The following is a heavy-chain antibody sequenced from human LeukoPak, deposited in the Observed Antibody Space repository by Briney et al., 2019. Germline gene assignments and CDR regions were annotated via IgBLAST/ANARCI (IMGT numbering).Heavy chain of an antibody. CDR3: AKEGSYYDILTGSQIPFDP. CDR1: GFTFSSYA. CDR2: ISGSGGTT. D-gene: IGHD3-9*01. V-gene: IGHV3-23*01. J-gene: IGHJ5*02. Sequence: GGSLRLSCAASGFTFSSYAMSWVRQAPGKGLEWVSTISGSGGTTYYADSVKGRFTISRDNSKNTLYLQMNSLRAEDTAVYYCAKEGSYYDILTGSQIPFDPWGQGTLVTVSS.